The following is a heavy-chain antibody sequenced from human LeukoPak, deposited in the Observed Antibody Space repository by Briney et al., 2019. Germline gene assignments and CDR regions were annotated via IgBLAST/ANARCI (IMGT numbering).Heavy chain of an antibody. Sequence: GGSLRLSCAASGFMFSSYSMNWVRQAPGKGLEWVASISYTSTYIFYADSLKGRFTISRDNTENSLCLQMNSLRAEDTAVYYCARYGADCFDYWGQGTLVTVSS. CDR3: ARYGADCFDY. CDR1: GFMFSSYS. V-gene: IGHV3-21*01. J-gene: IGHJ4*02. CDR2: ISYTSTYI. D-gene: IGHD4/OR15-4a*01.